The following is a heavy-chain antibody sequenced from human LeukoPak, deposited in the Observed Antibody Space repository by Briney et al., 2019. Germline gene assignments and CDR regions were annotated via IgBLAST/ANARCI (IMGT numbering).Heavy chain of an antibody. CDR1: GGSISSYY. J-gene: IGHJ6*02. Sequence: SETLSLTCTVSGGSISSYYWSWIRQPPGKGLEWTGYIYYSGSTNYKPSLKSRVTISVDTSKNQFSLKLSSVTAADTAVYYCARDRRYYDTSGTVYYDAMDVWGQGTTVTVSS. V-gene: IGHV4-59*01. CDR3: ARDRRYYDTSGTVYYDAMDV. CDR2: IYYSGST. D-gene: IGHD3-22*01.